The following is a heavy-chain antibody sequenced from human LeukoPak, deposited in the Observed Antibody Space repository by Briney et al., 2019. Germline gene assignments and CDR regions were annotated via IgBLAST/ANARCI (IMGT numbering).Heavy chain of an antibody. D-gene: IGHD3-22*01. CDR3: ARGPKWLLRSRYFDY. CDR2: INHSGST. J-gene: IGHJ4*02. V-gene: IGHV4-34*01. Sequence: SETLSLTCAVYGGSLSAYYWTWIRQPPGKGLEWIGEINHSGSTNYNPSLRSRVTISVDTSKNQFSLKLSSVTAADTAVYYCARGPKWLLRSRYFDYWGQGTLVTVSS. CDR1: GGSLSAYY.